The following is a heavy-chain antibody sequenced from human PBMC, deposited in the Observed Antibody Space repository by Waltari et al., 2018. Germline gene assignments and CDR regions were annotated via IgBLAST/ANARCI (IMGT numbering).Heavy chain of an antibody. J-gene: IGHJ4*01. D-gene: IGHD7-27*01. CDR1: GFTFTPAG. Sequence: EVQMVESGGGSMKPGDSLRLSCVASGFTFTPAGLTWVRQTPGKGLELLGRSKSQNDGAITDFAASVRGRFSISRDDSQNMVFLQMNNLRTEDTAVYYCTTLDAPWGGWGHGTLVTVSS. V-gene: IGHV3-15*01. CDR2: SKSQNDGAIT. CDR3: TTLDAPWGG.